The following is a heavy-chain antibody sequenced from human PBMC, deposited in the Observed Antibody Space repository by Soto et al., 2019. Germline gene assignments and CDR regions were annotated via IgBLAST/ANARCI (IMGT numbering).Heavy chain of an antibody. CDR3: AKSQGQNGLNWFDP. V-gene: IGHV3-23*01. CDR2: ISGSGGST. J-gene: IGHJ5*02. D-gene: IGHD2-8*01. Sequence: GGSLRLSCAASGFTFSAYAMTWVRQAPGTGLEWVSGISGSGGSTYYTDSVKGRFTISRDNSKNTLYLQMNSLRAGHTAIYYCAKSQGQNGLNWFDPWGQGTPVTVSS. CDR1: GFTFSAYA.